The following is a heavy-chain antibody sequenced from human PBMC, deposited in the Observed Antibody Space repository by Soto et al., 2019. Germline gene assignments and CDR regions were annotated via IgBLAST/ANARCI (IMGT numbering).Heavy chain of an antibody. CDR3: ARDQGDYRKLDAFDI. CDR2: IWYDGSNK. CDR1: GFTFSSYG. V-gene: IGHV3-33*01. D-gene: IGHD4-17*01. Sequence: QVQLVASGGGVVQPGRSLRLSCAASGFTFSSYGMHWVRQAPGKGLEWVAVIWYDGSNKYYADSVKGRFTISRDNSKNTLYLQMNSLRAEDTAVYYCARDQGDYRKLDAFDIWGQGKMVTVSS. J-gene: IGHJ3*02.